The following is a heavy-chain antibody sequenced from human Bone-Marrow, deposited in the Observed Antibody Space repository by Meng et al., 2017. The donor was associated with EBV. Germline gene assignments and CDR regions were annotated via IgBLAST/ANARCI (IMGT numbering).Heavy chain of an antibody. CDR1: GGSISSSNW. CDR3: AQRERWGLDP. J-gene: IGHJ5*02. V-gene: IGHV4-4*02. CDR2: IYHSGST. D-gene: IGHD3-16*01. Sequence: QREECGPGLVKASGTLSLTFAVSGGSISSSNWWSWVRQPPGKGLEWIGEIYHSGSTSYNPSLESRVTISVDKSKNQVSLKLSSVTAADTAVYYCAQRERWGLDPWGQGTLVTVSS.